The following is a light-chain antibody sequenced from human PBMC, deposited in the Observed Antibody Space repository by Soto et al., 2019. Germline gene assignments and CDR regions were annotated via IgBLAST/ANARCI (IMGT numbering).Light chain of an antibody. CDR3: QQLRT. CDR1: QGISSY. V-gene: IGKV1-9*01. CDR2: AAS. J-gene: IGKJ1*01. Sequence: IQLTQSPSSLSASVGDRVTITCRASQGISSYLAWYQQKPGKAPKLLIYAASNLQSGVPSRFSGSGSGTDFTLTISSLQPEDFATYYCQQLRTFGQGTKVEIK.